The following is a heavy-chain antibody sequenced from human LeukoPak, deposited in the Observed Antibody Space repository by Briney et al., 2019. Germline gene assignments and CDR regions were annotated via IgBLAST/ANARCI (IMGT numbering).Heavy chain of an antibody. CDR1: GFTFSSYS. D-gene: IGHD6-19*01. J-gene: IGHJ4*02. Sequence: KPGGSLRLSCAASGFTFSSYSMNWVRQAPGKGLEWVSSISSSSSYIYYADSVKGRFTISRDNAKNSLYLQMNSLRAEDTAVYYCASYEHSSGWVEFDYWGQGTLVTVSS. V-gene: IGHV3-21*01. CDR3: ASYEHSSGWVEFDY. CDR2: ISSSSSYI.